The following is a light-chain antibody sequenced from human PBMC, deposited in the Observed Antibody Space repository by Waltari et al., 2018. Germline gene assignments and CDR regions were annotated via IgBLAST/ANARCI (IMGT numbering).Light chain of an antibody. CDR2: VVS. J-gene: IGLJ1*01. V-gene: IGLV2-23*02. Sequence: YQHLPVKVPKVMISVVSKRPSGVSNRLSGSKACNTASLTISGLQADDEAEYYCCSDAGSGTYVFGTGTKLPV. CDR3: CSDAGSGTYV.